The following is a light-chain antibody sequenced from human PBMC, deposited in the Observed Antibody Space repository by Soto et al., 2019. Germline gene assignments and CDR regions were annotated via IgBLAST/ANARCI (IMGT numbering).Light chain of an antibody. J-gene: IGKJ1*01. Sequence: DVQMTQSPSTLSASVGDRVSITCRASQYISTYLNWYQQKPGKAPKLLIYAASNLQSGVPSRFSGSGSRTDFTLTISSLQPEDFASYYCQQSYNTPPWTFGQGTKVDIK. CDR3: QQSYNTPPWT. CDR2: AAS. V-gene: IGKV1-39*01. CDR1: QYISTY.